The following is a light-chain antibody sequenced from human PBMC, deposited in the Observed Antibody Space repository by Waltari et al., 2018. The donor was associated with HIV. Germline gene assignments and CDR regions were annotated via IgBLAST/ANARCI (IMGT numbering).Light chain of an antibody. Sequence: DIVMTQSPDSLPVSLGERATINCKSSRTILFDSNNKNYLAWYQQKPGQPPKVLIYWASTRESRVPDRFSGSGSGTDFTLTISRLQPEDVAVYYCQQYFSTPPTFGQGTRVGI. J-gene: IGKJ1*01. CDR2: WAS. V-gene: IGKV4-1*01. CDR3: QQYFSTPPT. CDR1: RTILFDSNNKNY.